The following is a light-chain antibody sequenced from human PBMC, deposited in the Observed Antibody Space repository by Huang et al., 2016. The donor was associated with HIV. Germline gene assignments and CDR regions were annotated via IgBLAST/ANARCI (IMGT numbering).Light chain of an antibody. V-gene: IGKV2-30*01. CDR2: KVS. CDR1: QSLVNSDGNTY. Sequence: DVVMTQSPLSLPVTLGQPASISCRSSQSLVNSDGNTYLNWFQQRPGQSPRRLIYKVSNRDSGVPERFSGSGSGTDFTLRINNVEAEDVGIYYCMQGTHWPPWTFGQGTKVEIK. J-gene: IGKJ1*01. CDR3: MQGTHWPPWT.